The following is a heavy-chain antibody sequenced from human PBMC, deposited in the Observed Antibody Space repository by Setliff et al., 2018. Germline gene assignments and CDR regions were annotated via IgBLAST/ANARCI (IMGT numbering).Heavy chain of an antibody. V-gene: IGHV1-46*01. D-gene: IGHD3-10*01. J-gene: IGHJ5*02. Sequence: GASVKVSCKASGYTFTSYYMHWVRQAPGQGLEWMGIINPSGGSTSYAQKFQGRVTMTRDESTSTAYMELSSLRSEDTAVYYCARDLGGVRYYGSGQGFDPWGQGTLVTVSS. CDR2: INPSGGST. CDR1: GYTFTSYY. CDR3: ARDLGGVRYYGSGQGFDP.